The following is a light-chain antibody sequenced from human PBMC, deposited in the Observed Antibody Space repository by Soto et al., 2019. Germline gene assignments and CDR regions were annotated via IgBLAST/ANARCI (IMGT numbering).Light chain of an antibody. Sequence: QSALTQPASVSGSPGQSITISCTGTSSDVGGYNYVSWYQQHPGKAPKLMIYEVSNRPSGVSNRFSGSKSGNTASLTISGLQAEAEADYYCSSYTSSSTLGVFGGATKLTVL. CDR1: SSDVGGYNY. CDR2: EVS. V-gene: IGLV2-14*01. J-gene: IGLJ3*02. CDR3: SSYTSSSTLGV.